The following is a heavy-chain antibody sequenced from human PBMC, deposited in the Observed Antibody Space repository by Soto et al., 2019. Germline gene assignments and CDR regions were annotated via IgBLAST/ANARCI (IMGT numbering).Heavy chain of an antibody. CDR2: IRSKANSYAT. CDR1: GFTFSGSA. J-gene: IGHJ4*02. V-gene: IGHV3-73*01. CDR3: XXDLXXGDY. Sequence: EVQLVESGGGLVQPGGSLKLSCAASGFTFSGSAMHWVRQASGKGLEWVGRIRSKANSYATAYAASVKGRFTISRDDSKNTAYLQMNSLKTEDTAVXYXXXDLXXGDYWGQGTLVTVSS.